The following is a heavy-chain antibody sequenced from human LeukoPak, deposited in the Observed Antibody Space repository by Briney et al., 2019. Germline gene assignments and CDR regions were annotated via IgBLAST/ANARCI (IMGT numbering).Heavy chain of an antibody. CDR3: AREYYDSSGYYSYHFDY. CDR2: ISPNSGGT. J-gene: IGHJ4*02. D-gene: IGHD3-22*01. CDR1: GYTFTGYY. Sequence: GASVKVSCKASGYTFTGYYMHWVRQAPGQGLEWMGWISPNSGGTNYAQNFQGRVTMTRDTSISTAYMELSRLRSDDTAVYYCAREYYDSSGYYSYHFDYWGQGTLVTVSS. V-gene: IGHV1-2*02.